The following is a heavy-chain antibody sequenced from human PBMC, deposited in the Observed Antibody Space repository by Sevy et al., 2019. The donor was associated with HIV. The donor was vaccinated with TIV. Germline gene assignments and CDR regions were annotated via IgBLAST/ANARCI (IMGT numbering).Heavy chain of an antibody. CDR1: GFTFNRNW. Sequence: GGSLRLSCAASGFTFNRNWMHWVRQAPGKGLVWVSQINGDGTNTNYADSVKGRFTISRDNAKNTVYLQMNSLTVEVTAVYYCASEVYCSSGRCFSPRFDNWGQGTLVTVSS. D-gene: IGHD2-15*01. CDR2: INGDGTNT. CDR3: ASEVYCSSGRCFSPRFDN. V-gene: IGHV3-74*01. J-gene: IGHJ4*02.